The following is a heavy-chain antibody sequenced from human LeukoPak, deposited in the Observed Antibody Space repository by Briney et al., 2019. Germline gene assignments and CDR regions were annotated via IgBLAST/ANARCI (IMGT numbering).Heavy chain of an antibody. J-gene: IGHJ5*02. D-gene: IGHD1-26*01. CDR2: INPNTGGT. Sequence: ASVKVSCKASGYTFTDYYIHWVRQAPGQGLEWMGWINPNTGGTNYAQKLQGRVTMTTDTSTSTAYMELRSLRSDDTAVYYCARSPSGSPSWFDPWGQGTLVTVSS. V-gene: IGHV1-2*02. CDR1: GYTFTDYY. CDR3: ARSPSGSPSWFDP.